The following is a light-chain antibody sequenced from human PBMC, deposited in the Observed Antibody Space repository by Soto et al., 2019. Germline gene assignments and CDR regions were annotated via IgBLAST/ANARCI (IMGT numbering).Light chain of an antibody. CDR2: AAS. Sequence: DIQMTQSPSSLSASLGDRVAITCRASQGISSYLAWYQKKPGKAPNLLIYAASTLQSGVPSRFSGSGSGTDFTLTISSLQPEDFATYYCQQLNTYPITFGQGTRLEIK. CDR1: QGISSY. J-gene: IGKJ5*01. V-gene: IGKV1-9*01. CDR3: QQLNTYPIT.